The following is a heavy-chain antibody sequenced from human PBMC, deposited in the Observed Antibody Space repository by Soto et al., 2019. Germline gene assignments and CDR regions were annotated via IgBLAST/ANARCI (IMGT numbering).Heavy chain of an antibody. CDR1: GFTFTSYA. D-gene: IGHD2-15*01. V-gene: IGHV3-23*01. J-gene: IGHJ4*02. CDR2: ISSGGST. CDR3: AKRRGAGGHFDY. Sequence: PGWSLRLSCAASGFTFTSYAMGWVRQAPGKGLEWVSVISSGGSTYYADSVRGRFTISRDNSKDTLSLQMNSLRAEDTAVYYCAKRRGAGGHFDYWGQGALVTVSS.